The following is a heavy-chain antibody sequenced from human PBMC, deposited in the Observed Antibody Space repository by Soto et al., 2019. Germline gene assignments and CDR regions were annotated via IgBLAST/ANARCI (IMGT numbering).Heavy chain of an antibody. V-gene: IGHV1-69*13. CDR3: AREAGYNYYYGMDV. Sequence: GASVKVSCKASGGTFSSYAISWVRQAPGQGLEWMGGIIPTFGTANYAQKFQGRVTITADESTSTAYMELSSLRSEDTAVYYCAREAGYNYYYGMDVWGQGTTVTVSS. CDR1: GGTFSSYA. CDR2: IIPTFGTA. J-gene: IGHJ6*02. D-gene: IGHD6-25*01.